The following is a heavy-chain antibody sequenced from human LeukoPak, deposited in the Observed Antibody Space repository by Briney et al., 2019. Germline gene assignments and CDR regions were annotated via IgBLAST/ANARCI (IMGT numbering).Heavy chain of an antibody. CDR1: GGSFSGYY. V-gene: IGHV4-34*01. CDR3: ARGSSRITIFGVVRSYYGMDV. CDR2: INHSGST. J-gene: IGHJ6*02. Sequence: SETLSLTCAVYGGSFSGYYWSWIRQPPGKGLEWIVEINHSGSTNYNPSLKSRVTISVDTSKNQFSLKLSSVTAADTAVYYCARGSSRITIFGVVRSYYGMDVWGQGTTVTVSS. D-gene: IGHD3-3*01.